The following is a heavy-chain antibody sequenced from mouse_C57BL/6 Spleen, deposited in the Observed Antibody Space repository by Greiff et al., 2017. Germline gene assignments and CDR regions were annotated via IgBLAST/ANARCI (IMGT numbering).Heavy chain of an antibody. D-gene: IGHD2-4*01. CDR2: IDPETGGT. J-gene: IGHJ1*03. CDR1: GYTFTDYE. CDR3: TRKDPIYYDYDVWYFDV. V-gene: IGHV1-15*01. Sequence: QVQLQQSGAELVRPGASVTLSCKASGYTFTDYEMHWVKQTPVHGLEWIGAIDPETGGTAYNQKFKGKAILTADKSSSTAYMELRSLTSEDSAVYYCTRKDPIYYDYDVWYFDVWGTGTTVTVSS.